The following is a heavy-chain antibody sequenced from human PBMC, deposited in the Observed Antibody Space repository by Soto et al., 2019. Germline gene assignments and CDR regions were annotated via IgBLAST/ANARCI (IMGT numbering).Heavy chain of an antibody. Sequence: ASVKVSCKASGYTFTSYAMHWVRQAPGQRLEWMGWINAGNGNTKYSQKFQGRVTITRGTSASTAYMELSSLRSEDTAVYYCARDLLARGYYDFWSGYYPIDGMDVWGQGTTVTVYS. D-gene: IGHD3-3*01. J-gene: IGHJ6*02. CDR2: INAGNGNT. V-gene: IGHV1-3*01. CDR1: GYTFTSYA. CDR3: ARDLLARGYYDFWSGYYPIDGMDV.